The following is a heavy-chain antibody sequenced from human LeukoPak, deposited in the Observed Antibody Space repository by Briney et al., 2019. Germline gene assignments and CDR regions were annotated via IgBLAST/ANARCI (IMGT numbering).Heavy chain of an antibody. CDR3: ARADRLHGGPYLIGP. J-gene: IGHJ5*02. Sequence: ASVKVSCKTSGYSFTDYYMHWVRQAPGQGLEWMGWINPNSGGTSSAQRFQGRVTMTRDTSITTVYMEVSWLTPDDTAIYYCARADRLHGGPYLIGPWGQGTLVTVSS. CDR1: GYSFTDYY. V-gene: IGHV1-2*02. CDR2: INPNSGGT. D-gene: IGHD2-21*01.